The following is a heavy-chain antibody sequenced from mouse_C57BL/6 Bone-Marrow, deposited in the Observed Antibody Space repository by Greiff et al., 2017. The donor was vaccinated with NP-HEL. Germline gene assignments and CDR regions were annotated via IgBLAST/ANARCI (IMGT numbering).Heavy chain of an antibody. CDR3: ARETVVAYYYAMDY. J-gene: IGHJ4*01. CDR1: GYTFTSYW. V-gene: IGHV1-69*01. Sequence: QVQLQQSGAELVMPGASVKLSCKASGYTFTSYWMHWVKQRPGQGLEWIGEIDPSDSYTNYNQKFKGKSTLTVDKSSSTAYMQLSSLTSEDSAVYYCARETVVAYYYAMDYWGQGTSVTVSS. CDR2: IDPSDSYT. D-gene: IGHD1-1*01.